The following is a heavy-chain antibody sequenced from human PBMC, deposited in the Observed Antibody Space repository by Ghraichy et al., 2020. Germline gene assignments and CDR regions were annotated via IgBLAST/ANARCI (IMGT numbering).Heavy chain of an antibody. CDR3: ARINRNYRNGVDV. J-gene: IGHJ6*02. V-gene: IGHV4-61*08. Sequence: SETLSLTCTVSGDSVSSVGSYWSWIRQPPGKGLEWIGHMDYSGSTRYSPSLRSRVSISLDTSENQVSLKMSSVTAADTAVYSCARINRNYRNGVDVWGQGPTVTVSS. D-gene: IGHD1-7*01. CDR2: MDYSGST. CDR1: GDSVSSVGSY.